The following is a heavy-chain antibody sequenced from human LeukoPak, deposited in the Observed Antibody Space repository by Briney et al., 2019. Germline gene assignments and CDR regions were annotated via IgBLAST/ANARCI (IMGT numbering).Heavy chain of an antibody. J-gene: IGHJ3*02. CDR3: AREDSGNSDDSLDI. CDR2: IYFDGST. V-gene: IGHV4-39*07. CDR1: GGSISSSSYY. D-gene: IGHD4-23*01. Sequence: SETLSLTCTVSGGSISSSSYYWGWIRQPPGKGLEWIGSIYFDGSTYYNPSLKSRVTISLHTSNNQFSLKLRSVTTGDTAVYYCAREDSGNSDDSLDIWGQGTMVTVSS.